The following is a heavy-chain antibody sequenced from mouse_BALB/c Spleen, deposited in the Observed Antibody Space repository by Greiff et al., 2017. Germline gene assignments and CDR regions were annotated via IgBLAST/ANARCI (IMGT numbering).Heavy chain of an antibody. V-gene: IGHV1-12*01. CDR2: IYPGNGDT. Sequence: QVQLQQSGAELVKPGASVKMSCKASGYTFTSYNMHWVKQTPGQGLEWIGAIYPGNGDTSYNQKFKGKATLTADKSSSTAYMQLSSLTSEDSAVYYCAREGYYGNYDAMDYWGQGTSVTVSS. D-gene: IGHD2-1*01. CDR1: GYTFTSYN. CDR3: AREGYYGNYDAMDY. J-gene: IGHJ4*01.